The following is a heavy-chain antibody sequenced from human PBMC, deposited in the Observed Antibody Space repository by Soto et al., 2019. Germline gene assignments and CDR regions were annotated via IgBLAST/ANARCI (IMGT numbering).Heavy chain of an antibody. Sequence: GGSRRLSFIALGLCFSNHGISWCAKCPGKGLEWVANIKEDGSEKYYMDAVKGRFTISRANAENSVYLQMNSLRVEYTAGHYCTREQYGIDFWGQVTMVTVSS. J-gene: IGHJ6*02. CDR1: GLCFSNHG. CDR2: IKEDGSEK. CDR3: TREQYGIDF. V-gene: IGHV3-7*03.